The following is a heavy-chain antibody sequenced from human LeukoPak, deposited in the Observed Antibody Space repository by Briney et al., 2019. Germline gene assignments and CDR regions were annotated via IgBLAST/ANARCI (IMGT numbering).Heavy chain of an antibody. CDR3: ARGAMALYAFDI. Sequence: ASVKVSCKASGYTFTSYGISWVRQAPGQGLEWMGWNSAYNGNTNYAQKLQGRVAMTTDTSTSTAYMELRSLRSDDTAVYYCARGAMALYAFDIWGQGTMVTVSS. J-gene: IGHJ3*02. CDR1: GYTFTSYG. V-gene: IGHV1-18*01. CDR2: NSAYNGNT. D-gene: IGHD5-18*01.